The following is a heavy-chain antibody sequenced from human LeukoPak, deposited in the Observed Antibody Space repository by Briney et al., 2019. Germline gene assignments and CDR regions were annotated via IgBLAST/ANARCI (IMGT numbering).Heavy chain of an antibody. CDR3: AKLEQLAFDY. CDR1: GFTFSSYS. D-gene: IGHD6-13*01. V-gene: IGHV3-21*04. CDR2: ISSSSSYI. J-gene: IGHJ4*02. Sequence: PGGSLRLSCAASGFTFSSYSMNWVRQAPGKGLEWVSYISSSSSYIYYADSVKGRFTISRDNSKNSLYLQMNSLRVEDTAVYYCAKLEQLAFDYWGQGTLVTVSS.